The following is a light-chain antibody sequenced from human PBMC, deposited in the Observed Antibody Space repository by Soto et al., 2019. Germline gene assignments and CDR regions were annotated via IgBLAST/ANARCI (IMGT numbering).Light chain of an antibody. CDR2: DVN. J-gene: IGLJ2*01. CDR1: SIDIGAYNF. Sequence: HSALTQPASVSGSPGQSITISCTGTSIDIGAYNFVSWYQQHPGKAPKLMLYDVNIRPSGVSNRFSGSKSVNTASLTISWLQAEDEADYYCTSWTTSTTMIFGGGTKLTVL. CDR3: TSWTTSTTMI. V-gene: IGLV2-14*03.